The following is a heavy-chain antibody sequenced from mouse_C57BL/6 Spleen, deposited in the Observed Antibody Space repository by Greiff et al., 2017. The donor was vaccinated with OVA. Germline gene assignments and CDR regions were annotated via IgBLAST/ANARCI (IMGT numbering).Heavy chain of an antibody. Sequence: QVQLQQPGAELVKPGASVTLSCKASGYTFTSYWMQWVKPRPGQGLEWIGEIDPSDSYTNYNQKFKGKATLTVETSSSTAYMQLSSLTSEDSAVYYCARGGFFDYWGQGTTLTVSS. CDR3: ARGGFFDY. J-gene: IGHJ2*01. V-gene: IGHV1-50*01. CDR2: IDPSDSYT. CDR1: GYTFTSYW.